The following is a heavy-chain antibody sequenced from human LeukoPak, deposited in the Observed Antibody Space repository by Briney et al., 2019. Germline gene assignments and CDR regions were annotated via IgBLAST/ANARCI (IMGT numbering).Heavy chain of an antibody. J-gene: IGHJ4*02. D-gene: IGHD6-25*01. CDR1: GLTVSNDW. CDR2: INSDGSST. Sequence: RVSCSATGLTVSNDWMHWVRQAPRKGLVWVSRINSDGSSTSYADSVKGRFTISRDNAKNTLYLQMNSLRAEDTAVYYCARRRSGHYFDYWGLGTLVTVSS. V-gene: IGHV3-74*01. CDR3: ARRRSGHYFDY.